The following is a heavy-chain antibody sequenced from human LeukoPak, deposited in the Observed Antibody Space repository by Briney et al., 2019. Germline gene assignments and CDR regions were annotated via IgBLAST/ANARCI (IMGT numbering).Heavy chain of an antibody. CDR2: IKQDGSEK. J-gene: IGHJ4*02. CDR3: AKAKIAAAGLFDY. D-gene: IGHD6-13*01. Sequence: PGGSLRLSCAASGFTFSSYWMSWVRQAPGKGLEWVANIKQDGSEKYYVDSVKGRFTISRDNAKNSLYLQMNSLRAEDTAVYYCAKAKIAAAGLFDYWGQGTLVTVSS. CDR1: GFTFSSYW. V-gene: IGHV3-7*03.